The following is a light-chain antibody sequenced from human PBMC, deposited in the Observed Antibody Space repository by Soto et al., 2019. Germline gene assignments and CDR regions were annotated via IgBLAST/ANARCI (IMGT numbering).Light chain of an antibody. CDR1: QSVLYSSNNKNY. J-gene: IGKJ4*01. V-gene: IGKV4-1*01. CDR3: QQYYSSPLT. Sequence: DIVMTQSPDSLAVSLGEGATINCKSSQSVLYSSNNKNYLAWYQQKPGQPPKLLIYWAFNRESGVPDRFSGSGSGTDFTLTIGSLQAEDVAVYYCQQYYSSPLTFGGGTKVEIK. CDR2: WAF.